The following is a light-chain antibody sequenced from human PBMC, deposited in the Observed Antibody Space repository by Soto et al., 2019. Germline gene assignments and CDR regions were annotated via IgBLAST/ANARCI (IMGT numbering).Light chain of an antibody. J-gene: IGKJ4*01. V-gene: IGKV3-11*01. Sequence: EIVLTQSPATLSLSPGERATLSCRASQSVSTYLAWYQQKPGQAPRLLIYGASNRATGIPARFSGSGSGTDFILTISSLEPEDFAVYYCQQRSNWPPLTFGGGTRVEMK. CDR3: QQRSNWPPLT. CDR1: QSVSTY. CDR2: GAS.